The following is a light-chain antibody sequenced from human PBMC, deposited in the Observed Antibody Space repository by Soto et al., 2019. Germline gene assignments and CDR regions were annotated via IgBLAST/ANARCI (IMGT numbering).Light chain of an antibody. J-gene: IGKJ3*01. V-gene: IGKV1-33*01. CDR2: DAS. Sequence: DIQMTQIPSSLSASVGDRVTITCQASQDINNCLNWYHQKPGKAPNLLIYDASNLESGVPSRFNGSGSGTHFTLTISSLQPEDTATYYCQQYDNLPLTFGPGNKVEIK. CDR3: QQYDNLPLT. CDR1: QDINNC.